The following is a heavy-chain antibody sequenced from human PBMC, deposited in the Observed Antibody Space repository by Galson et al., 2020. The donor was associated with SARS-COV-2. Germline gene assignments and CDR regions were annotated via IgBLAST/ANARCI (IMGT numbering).Heavy chain of an antibody. V-gene: IGHV3-21*01. Sequence: GGSLRLSCAASGFPFSSYSMNWVRQAPGKGLEWVSSISPGSSYIYYADSVKGRFTISRDNAKNSLYLQMNSLRADDTAVYYCARVGGMATTPANYFYYGLDVWGQGTTVTVSS. J-gene: IGHJ6*02. CDR1: GFPFSSYS. CDR2: ISPGSSYI. D-gene: IGHD2-15*01. CDR3: ARVGGMATTPANYFYYGLDV.